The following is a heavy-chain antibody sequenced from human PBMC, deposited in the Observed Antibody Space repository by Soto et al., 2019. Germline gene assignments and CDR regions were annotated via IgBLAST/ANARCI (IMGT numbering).Heavy chain of an antibody. V-gene: IGHV3-11*01. Sequence: ESGGGLVKPGGSLRLSCAASGFTFSDYYMNWIRQAPGKGLEWVSYISSSGSTIYYADSVKGRFTISRDNAKNSLYLQMNSLRAEDTAVYYCARVTAPPYCGGDCYSSYFDYWGQGTLVTVSS. J-gene: IGHJ4*02. CDR2: ISSSGSTI. CDR1: GFTFSDYY. CDR3: ARVTAPPYCGGDCYSSYFDY. D-gene: IGHD2-21*02.